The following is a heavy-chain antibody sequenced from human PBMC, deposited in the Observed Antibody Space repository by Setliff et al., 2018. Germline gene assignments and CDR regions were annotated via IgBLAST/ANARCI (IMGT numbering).Heavy chain of an antibody. Sequence: GASVKVSCKASGGTFSSYAISWVRQAPGQGLEWMGGISTYNGKTNYAQKFQGRVTMTTDTSTSTAYMELSSLRSEDTAVYYCAREFGITASVENYYYYMDVWGKGTTVTVSS. J-gene: IGHJ6*03. V-gene: IGHV1-18*01. CDR1: GGTFSSYA. CDR2: ISTYNGKT. CDR3: AREFGITASVENYYYYMDV. D-gene: IGHD1-20*01.